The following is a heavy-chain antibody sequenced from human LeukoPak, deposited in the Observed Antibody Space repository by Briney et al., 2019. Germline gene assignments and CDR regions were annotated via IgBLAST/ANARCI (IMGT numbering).Heavy chain of an antibody. D-gene: IGHD1-26*01. J-gene: IGHJ4*02. Sequence: PGGSLRLSCAASGLTFSSYAMAWVRQAPGKGLEWVSAISDSGANTFYADSVRGRFTVSRDNSKNTLYLQMNSLRAEDTAVYYCAKDTGSFDYWGQGTLVTVSS. CDR3: AKDTGSFDY. CDR1: GLTFSSYA. V-gene: IGHV3-23*01. CDR2: ISDSGANT.